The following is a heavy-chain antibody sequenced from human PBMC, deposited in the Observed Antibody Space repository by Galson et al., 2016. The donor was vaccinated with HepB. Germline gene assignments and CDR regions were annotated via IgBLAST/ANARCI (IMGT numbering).Heavy chain of an antibody. CDR1: GFTFDDYA. CDR2: ISGDGDST. J-gene: IGHJ4*02. D-gene: IGHD1/OR15-1a*01. Sequence: SLRLSCAASGFTFDDYARRWVRQGPGEGLEWVSLISGDGDSTYYADYVKGRFTISRDNSKNSLYLQMNSLRTEDTALYYCAKDFNFRDRSTSGTIYNWGQGTLVTVSS. V-gene: IGHV3-43*02. CDR3: AKDFNFRDRSTSGTIYN.